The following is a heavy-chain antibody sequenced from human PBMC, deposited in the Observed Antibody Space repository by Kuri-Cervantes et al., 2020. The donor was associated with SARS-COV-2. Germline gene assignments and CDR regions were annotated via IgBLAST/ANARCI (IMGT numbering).Heavy chain of an antibody. CDR1: GYTFTTSD. V-gene: IGHV1-8*02. D-gene: IGHD3-9*01. Sequence: ASVKVSCKASGYTFTTSDINWVRQATGQGLEWMGWINPDTGNAGYAQKFQGRVTVTRDTSTSTAFMELSSLRSDDTAVYYCATGSWLKPPSIRYFDWLPRDFDYWGQGTLVTVSS. J-gene: IGHJ4*02. CDR3: ATGSWLKPPSIRYFDWLPRDFDY. CDR2: INPDTGNA.